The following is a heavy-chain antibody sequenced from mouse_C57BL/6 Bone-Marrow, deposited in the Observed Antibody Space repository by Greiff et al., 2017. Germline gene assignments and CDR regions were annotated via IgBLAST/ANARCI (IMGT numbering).Heavy chain of an antibody. V-gene: IGHV5-17*01. CDR1: GFTFSDYG. Sequence: DVQLVESGGGLVKPGGSLKLSCAASGFTFSDYGMHWVRQAPEKGLEWVAYISSGSSTIYYADTVKGRFTISRDNAKNTLFLQMTSLRSEDTAMYYCARSRVGSSYWYFDVWGTGTTVTVSS. CDR3: ARSRVGSSYWYFDV. J-gene: IGHJ1*03. D-gene: IGHD1-1*01. CDR2: ISSGSSTI.